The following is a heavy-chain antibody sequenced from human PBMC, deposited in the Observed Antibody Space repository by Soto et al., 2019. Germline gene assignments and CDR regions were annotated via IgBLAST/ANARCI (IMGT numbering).Heavy chain of an antibody. V-gene: IGHV3-9*01. D-gene: IGHD3-10*01. CDR2: ISWNSGSI. CDR3: AKGQGYGSWYQGWFDP. Sequence: EVQLVESGGGLVQPGRSLRLSCAASGFTFDDYAMHWVRQAPGKGLEWVSGISWNSGSIGYADSVKGRFTISRDNAKNSLYLQMNSLRAEATALYYCAKGQGYGSWYQGWFDPWGQGTLVTVSS. CDR1: GFTFDDYA. J-gene: IGHJ5*02.